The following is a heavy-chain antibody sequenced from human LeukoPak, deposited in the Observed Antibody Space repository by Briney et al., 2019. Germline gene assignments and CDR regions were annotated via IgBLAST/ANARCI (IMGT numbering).Heavy chain of an antibody. Sequence: SGGSLGFSCEASGFTFGSIGMHWSGKAPGRGWSGWPFIWYDGSNKYYADSVKGRFTISRDNSKNTLYLQMNSLRAEDTAVYYCARDPAADPTGYYGMDVWGQGTTVTVSS. D-gene: IGHD6-13*01. CDR2: IWYDGSNK. CDR1: GFTFGSIG. J-gene: IGHJ6*02. CDR3: ARDPAADPTGYYGMDV. V-gene: IGHV3-33*01.